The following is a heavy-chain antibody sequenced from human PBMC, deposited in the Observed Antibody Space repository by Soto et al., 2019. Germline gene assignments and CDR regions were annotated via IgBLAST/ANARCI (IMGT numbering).Heavy chain of an antibody. D-gene: IGHD3-22*01. CDR2: IIPILGIA. CDR3: ARSGAGAVTTLDY. Sequence: QVQLVQSGAEVKKPGSSVKVSCKASGGTFSSYTISWVRQAPGQGLEGLGRIIPILGIANYAQKFQGRVRITADKSTSTAYMELGSLRSGDTAVYYCARSGAGAVTTLDYWGQGTLVTVSS. CDR1: GGTFSSYT. V-gene: IGHV1-69*02. J-gene: IGHJ4*02.